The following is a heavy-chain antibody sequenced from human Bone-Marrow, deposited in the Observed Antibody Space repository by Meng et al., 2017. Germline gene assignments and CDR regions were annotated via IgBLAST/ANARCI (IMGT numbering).Heavy chain of an antibody. Sequence: QVQLQESGPGLGKPSQTLSLTCTVSGGSISSGGYYWSWIRQHPGKGLEWIGYIYYSGTTYYNPSLSSLVTISVDTSKSQFSLNLSSVTAADTAVYYCARDIRQGGNIWFDPWGQGTLVTVSS. V-gene: IGHV4-31*01. J-gene: IGHJ5*02. D-gene: IGHD3-16*01. CDR2: IYYSGTT. CDR3: ARDIRQGGNIWFDP. CDR1: GGSISSGGYY.